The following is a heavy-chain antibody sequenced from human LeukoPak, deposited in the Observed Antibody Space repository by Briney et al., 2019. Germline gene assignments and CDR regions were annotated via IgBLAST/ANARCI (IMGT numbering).Heavy chain of an antibody. CDR3: AKSLYDSGTIVDY. V-gene: IGHV3-23*01. J-gene: IGHJ4*02. Sequence: GGSLRLSCAASGFTFSTYAMSWVRQAPGKGLEWVSGISGSGGSTNYADSVKGRLTISRDNSKNTLYLQINSLRAEDTAVYYSAKSLYDSGTIVDYWGQGTLVTVSS. CDR2: ISGSGGST. CDR1: GFTFSTYA. D-gene: IGHD3-10*01.